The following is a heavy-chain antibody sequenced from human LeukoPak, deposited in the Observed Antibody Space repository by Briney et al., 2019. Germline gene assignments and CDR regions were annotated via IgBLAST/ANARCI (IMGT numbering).Heavy chain of an antibody. CDR1: GGSISSYY. V-gene: IGHV4-59*12. D-gene: IGHD7-27*01. CDR3: ARVPLGWYYGMDV. Sequence: SETLSLTCTVSGGSISSYYWSWIRQPPGKGLEWIGYIYYSGTTNYNPSLKSRVTISVDTSKNQFSLKLSSVTAADTAVYYCARVPLGWYYGMDVWGQGTTVTVSS. CDR2: IYYSGTT. J-gene: IGHJ6*02.